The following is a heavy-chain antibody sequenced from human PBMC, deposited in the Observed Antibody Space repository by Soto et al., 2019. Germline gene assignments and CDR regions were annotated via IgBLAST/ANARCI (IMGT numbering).Heavy chain of an antibody. CDR3: AKDMSRGVLGATQFDY. J-gene: IGHJ4*02. Sequence: EVQLMESGGGLAQPGRSLRLSCAASGFKFDDHAMHWVRQAPGKGLEWVSGISWNSGNRVYADSVKGRFTISRDNAKNSLYLQMNSLRAEDTALYYCAKDMSRGVLGATQFDYWGQGTLVTVS. D-gene: IGHD1-26*01. CDR1: GFKFDDHA. V-gene: IGHV3-9*01. CDR2: ISWNSGNR.